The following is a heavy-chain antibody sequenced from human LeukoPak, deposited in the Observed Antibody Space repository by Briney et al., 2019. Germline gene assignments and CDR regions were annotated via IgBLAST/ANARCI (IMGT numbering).Heavy chain of an antibody. CDR2: VKTKTGGVTA. D-gene: IGHD1-26*01. CDR1: GFMFSESR. Sequence: GGSLRLSCAASGFMFSESRMTWVRQAPGKGLEWLGRVKTKTGGVTADYAASGKCRFIISSDDSTNTLQMQMDRPKNEDTAVYYCVTDLMGRCCMDVWGQGTTVTVSS. J-gene: IGHJ6*02. CDR3: VTDLMGRCCMDV. V-gene: IGHV3-15*01.